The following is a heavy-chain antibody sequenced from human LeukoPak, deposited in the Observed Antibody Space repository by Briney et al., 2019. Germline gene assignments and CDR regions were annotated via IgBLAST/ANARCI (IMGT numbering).Heavy chain of an antibody. CDR1: GFTFSSYA. CDR3: ARDRDYAFDY. Sequence: GRSLRLSCAASGFTFSSYAMHWVRQAPGKGLEWVAVISYDGSNKYYADSVKGRFTISRDNSKNTLYLQMNSLRAEDTAVYYCARDRDYAFDYWGQGALVTVSS. V-gene: IGHV3-30-3*01. D-gene: IGHD4-17*01. J-gene: IGHJ4*02. CDR2: ISYDGSNK.